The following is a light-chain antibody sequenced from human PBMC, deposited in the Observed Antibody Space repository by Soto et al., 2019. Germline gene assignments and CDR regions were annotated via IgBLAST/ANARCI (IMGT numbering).Light chain of an antibody. V-gene: IGKV3-20*01. J-gene: IGKJ2*01. CDR1: EAINNNF. CDR3: QQYGSSPHA. Sequence: EIVLTQSPGALSVAPGETLSLSCRASEAINNNFVAWYQQRPGQVPRLLMYGASIRVSGVPDRISGRRSGTGFILNIARVEPEDFAVYYCQQYGSSPHAFGQGTKLEIK. CDR2: GAS.